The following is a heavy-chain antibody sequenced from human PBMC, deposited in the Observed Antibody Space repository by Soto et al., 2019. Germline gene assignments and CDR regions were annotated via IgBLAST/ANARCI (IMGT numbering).Heavy chain of an antibody. CDR1: GGTFSSYA. CDR3: ARGYGVVPAARPFYYYYYYGMDV. CDR2: IIPIFGTA. Sequence: SVKVSCKASGGTFSSYAISWVRQAPGQGLEWMGGIIPIFGTANYAQKFQGRVTITADESTSTAYMELSSLRSEDTAVYYCARGYGVVPAARPFYYYYYYGMDVWGQGTTVTVSS. D-gene: IGHD2-2*01. V-gene: IGHV1-69*13. J-gene: IGHJ6*02.